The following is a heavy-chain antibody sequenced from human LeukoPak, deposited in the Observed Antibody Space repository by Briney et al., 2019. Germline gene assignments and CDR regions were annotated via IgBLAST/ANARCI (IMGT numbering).Heavy chain of an antibody. J-gene: IGHJ3*02. V-gene: IGHV3-74*01. CDR2: INSDGSST. CDR3: ARGALWFGEFEFVNI. D-gene: IGHD3-10*01. CDR1: GFTFSSYW. Sequence: GGSLRLSCAASGFTFSSYWMHWVRQAPGKGLVWASRINSDGSSTSYADSVKGRFTISRDNAKNTLYLQMNSLRAEDTAVYYCARGALWFGEFEFVNIWGQGTMVTVSS.